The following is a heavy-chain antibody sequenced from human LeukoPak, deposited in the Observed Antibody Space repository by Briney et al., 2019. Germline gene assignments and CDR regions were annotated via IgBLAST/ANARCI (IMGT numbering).Heavy chain of an antibody. CDR3: ARGRWLQFSD. Sequence: SETLSLTCTVSGGSISNYYWNWIRQPPGKGLEWIGYIYFTGSTNYNPSLKSRVTISLDTSKNQFSLKLSSVAAADTAIYYCARGRWLQFSDWGPGTLVTVSS. J-gene: IGHJ4*02. V-gene: IGHV4-59*01. D-gene: IGHD5-24*01. CDR2: IYFTGST. CDR1: GGSISNYY.